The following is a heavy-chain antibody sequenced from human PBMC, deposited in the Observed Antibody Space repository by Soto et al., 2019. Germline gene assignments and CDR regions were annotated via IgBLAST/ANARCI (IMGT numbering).Heavy chain of an antibody. CDR2: INVYNGNT. Sequence: ASVKVSCKASGYTFTNYGISWVRQAPGQGLEWMGWINVYNGNTKYAQKVQGRVTMTTDTSTSTAYMELRSLRSDDTAVYYCARGVGSGSYYNQYTWFDPSGQGTLVTVSS. CDR1: GYTFTNYG. CDR3: ARGVGSGSYYNQYTWFDP. V-gene: IGHV1-18*01. D-gene: IGHD3-10*01. J-gene: IGHJ5*02.